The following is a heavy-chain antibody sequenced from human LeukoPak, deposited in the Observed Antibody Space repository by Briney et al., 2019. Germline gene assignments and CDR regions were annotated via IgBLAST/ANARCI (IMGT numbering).Heavy chain of an antibody. CDR2: ISSGSSTI. D-gene: IGHD3-9*01. CDR3: ASRIQRYFGLVDY. CDR1: GFTFSSYS. Sequence: GGSLRLSCAASGFTFSSYSMNWVRQAPGKGLEWVSYISSGSSTIYYADSVKGRFTISRDNAKNSLYLQMNSLRAEDTAVYYCASRIQRYFGLVDYWGQGTLVTVSS. J-gene: IGHJ4*02. V-gene: IGHV3-48*04.